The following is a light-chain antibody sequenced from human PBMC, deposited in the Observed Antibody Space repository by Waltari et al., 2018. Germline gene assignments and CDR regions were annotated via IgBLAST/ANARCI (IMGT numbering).Light chain of an antibody. CDR2: LDS. V-gene: IGLV3-21*02. CDR3: HVWDGKTVM. CDR1: NIGGRS. Sequence: SSVLTQAPSVSVAPGQTATVTCGGANIGGRSVHWYQQRPGRAPVLVVYLDSDRPSGIPDRFSGSKSGNVATLTISRVEAGDEADYYCHVWDGKTVMFGGGTKLTVL. J-gene: IGLJ3*02.